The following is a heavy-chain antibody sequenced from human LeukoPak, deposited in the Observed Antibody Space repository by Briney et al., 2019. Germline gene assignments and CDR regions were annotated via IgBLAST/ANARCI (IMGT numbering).Heavy chain of an antibody. CDR2: ISYAGSNK. V-gene: IGHV3-30-3*01. Sequence: GGSLRLSCAASGFTFSSYAMHWVRQAPGKGLEWVAVISYAGSNKYYADSVKGRFTISRDNSKNTLYLQMNSLRAEDTAVYYCARESGSYSFDYWGQGTLVTVSS. CDR3: ARESGSYSFDY. J-gene: IGHJ4*02. D-gene: IGHD1-26*01. CDR1: GFTFSSYA.